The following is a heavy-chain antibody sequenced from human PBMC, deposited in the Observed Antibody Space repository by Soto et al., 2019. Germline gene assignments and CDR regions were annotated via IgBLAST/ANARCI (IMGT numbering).Heavy chain of an antibody. D-gene: IGHD2-15*01. CDR2: IYWDDDK. CDR3: ARKLGYCSGGSCSEETCFDY. CDR1: GFSLSTSGVG. J-gene: IGHJ4*02. Sequence: SGPTLVNPTQTLTLTCTFSGFSLSTSGVGVGWIRQPPGKALEWLALIYWDDDKRYSPSLKSRLTITKDTSKNQVVLTMTNMDPVDTATYYCARKLGYCSGGSCSEETCFDYWGQGTLVT. V-gene: IGHV2-5*02.